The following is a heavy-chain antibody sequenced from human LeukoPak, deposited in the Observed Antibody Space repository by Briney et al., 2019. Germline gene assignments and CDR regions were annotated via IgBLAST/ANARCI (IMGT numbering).Heavy chain of an antibody. J-gene: IGHJ4*02. CDR3: ARGSTEYQLLYSIIDY. D-gene: IGHD2-2*02. V-gene: IGHV3-23*01. Sequence: PGGSLRLSCAASGFTFSSYAMSWVRQAPGKGLEWVSAISGSGGSTYYADSVKGRFTISRDNSKNTLYLQMNSLRAEDTAVYYCARGSTEYQLLYSIIDYWGQGTLVTVSS. CDR2: ISGSGGST. CDR1: GFTFSSYA.